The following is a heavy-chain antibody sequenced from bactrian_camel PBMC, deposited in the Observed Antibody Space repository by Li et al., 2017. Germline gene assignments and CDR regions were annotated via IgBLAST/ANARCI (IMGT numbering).Heavy chain of an antibody. J-gene: IGHJ6*01. CDR3: AAEINPRGVPDFGY. D-gene: IGHD1*01. Sequence: HVQLVESGGGLVQPGGSLRLSCAASGFTFSAYWMYWVRQAPGKGLEWVSSVTKGGETTGYADSVKGRFTISRDNAKNTVYLQMSSLKPEDTAVYYCAAEINPRGVPDFGYWGQGTQVTVS. CDR1: GFTFSAYW. CDR2: VTKGGETT. V-gene: IGHV3S1*01.